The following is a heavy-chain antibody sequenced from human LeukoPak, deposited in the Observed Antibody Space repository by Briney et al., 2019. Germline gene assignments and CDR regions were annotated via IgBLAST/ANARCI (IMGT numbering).Heavy chain of an antibody. Sequence: GGSLRLSCAASGFTFSSYAMSWVRQAPGKGLEWVSGISGSGGGTYYADSVKGRFTISRDNSKNTLYLQMNSLRAEDTAVYYCAKAPRGIQLWLLFDYWGQGTLVTVSS. CDR2: ISGSGGGT. CDR1: GFTFSSYA. J-gene: IGHJ4*02. V-gene: IGHV3-23*01. CDR3: AKAPRGIQLWLLFDY. D-gene: IGHD5-18*01.